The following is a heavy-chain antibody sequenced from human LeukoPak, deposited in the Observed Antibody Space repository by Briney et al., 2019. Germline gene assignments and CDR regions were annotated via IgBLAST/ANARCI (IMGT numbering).Heavy chain of an antibody. D-gene: IGHD3-3*01. CDR1: GGSFSGYC. CDR2: INHSGST. J-gene: IGHJ4*02. Sequence: SETLSLTCAVYGGSFSGYCWSWIRQPPGKGLEWIGEINHSGSTNYNPSLKSRVTMSVDTSKNQFSLKLSSVTAADTAVYYCARDWDDFWSGYYLDYWGQGTLVTVSS. V-gene: IGHV4-34*01. CDR3: ARDWDDFWSGYYLDY.